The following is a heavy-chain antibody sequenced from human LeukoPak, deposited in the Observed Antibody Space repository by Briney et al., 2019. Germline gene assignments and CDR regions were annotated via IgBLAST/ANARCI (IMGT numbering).Heavy chain of an antibody. J-gene: IGHJ3*02. CDR3: ARQGCSSTSCGGYDLQPDAFDI. CDR2: IYHSGST. V-gene: IGHV4-38-2*02. Sequence: MTSETLSLTCTVSGYSISSGYYWGWIRQPPGKGLEWIGSIYHSGSTYYNPSLKSRVTISVDTSKNQFSLKLSSVTAADTAVYYCARQGCSSTSCGGYDLQPDAFDIWGQGTMVTVSS. D-gene: IGHD2-2*01. CDR1: GYSISSGYY.